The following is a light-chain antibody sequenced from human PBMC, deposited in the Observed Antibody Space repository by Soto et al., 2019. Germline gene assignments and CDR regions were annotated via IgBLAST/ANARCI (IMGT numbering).Light chain of an antibody. CDR3: QQRSNWPQT. J-gene: IGKJ1*01. CDR1: QYINTR. Sequence: EIVLTQSPATLSSFPGDRVTLSCRASQYINTRLAWYQHRPGQSPRLLIYQTSLRAAGIPARFSGSGSGTDFILTISSLEPEDFAVYYCQQRSNWPQTFGQGTKVDIK. CDR2: QTS. V-gene: IGKV3-11*01.